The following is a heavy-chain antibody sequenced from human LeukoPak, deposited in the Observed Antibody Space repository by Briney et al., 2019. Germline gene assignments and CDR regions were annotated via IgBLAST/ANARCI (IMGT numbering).Heavy chain of an antibody. CDR3: AKDRAAAATETYPLDY. D-gene: IGHD6-13*01. J-gene: IGHJ4*02. V-gene: IGHV3-30*02. CDR1: GFTFSSYG. Sequence: PGTSLRLSCAASGFTFSSYGMHWVRQAPGKGLEWVAFIRYDGSNKYYADSVKGRFTISRDNSKNTLYLQMNSLRAEDTAVYYCAKDRAAAATETYPLDYWGQGTLVTVSS. CDR2: IRYDGSNK.